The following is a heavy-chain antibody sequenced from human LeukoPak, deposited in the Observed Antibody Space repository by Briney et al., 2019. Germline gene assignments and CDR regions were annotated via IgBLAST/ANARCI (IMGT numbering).Heavy chain of an antibody. CDR3: ARDSSGWYLFDY. V-gene: IGHV3-30*03. CDR2: ISYDGSNK. CDR1: GFTFSSYG. J-gene: IGHJ4*02. Sequence: GRSLRLSCAASGFTFSSYGMHWVRQAPGKGLEWVAVISYDGSNKYYADSVKGRFTISRDNSKNTLYLQMNSLRAEDTAVYYCARDSSGWYLFDYWGQGTLVTVSS. D-gene: IGHD6-19*01.